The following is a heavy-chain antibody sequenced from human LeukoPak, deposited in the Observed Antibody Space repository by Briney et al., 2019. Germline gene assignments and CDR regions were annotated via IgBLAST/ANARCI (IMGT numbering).Heavy chain of an antibody. CDR3: ATQLVIAAVMGGNFDY. Sequence: GGSLRLSCAASGFTFSSYGMHWVRQAPGKGLEWVAVISYDGSIKYYADSVKGRFTISRDNSKNMLYLQMNSLRAEDTAVYYCATQLVIAAVMGGNFDYWGQGILVTVSS. J-gene: IGHJ4*02. D-gene: IGHD2-2*01. CDR2: ISYDGSIK. CDR1: GFTFSSYG. V-gene: IGHV3-30*03.